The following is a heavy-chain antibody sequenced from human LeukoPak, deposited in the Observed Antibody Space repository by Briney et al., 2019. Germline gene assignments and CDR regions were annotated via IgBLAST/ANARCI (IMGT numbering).Heavy chain of an antibody. CDR3: ARSHLSDYGDYKVYYGLDV. D-gene: IGHD4-17*01. Sequence: ASETLSLTCSVSGGSVSSTSFYWAWIRQPPGKGLEWIGSVYYTENTHYDPSLQSRVTISVDTSKNQFSLSLSSVTAADTAVYYCARSHLSDYGDYKVYYGLDVWGQGTTVTVSS. CDR2: VYYTENT. V-gene: IGHV4-39*01. J-gene: IGHJ6*02. CDR1: GGSVSSTSFY.